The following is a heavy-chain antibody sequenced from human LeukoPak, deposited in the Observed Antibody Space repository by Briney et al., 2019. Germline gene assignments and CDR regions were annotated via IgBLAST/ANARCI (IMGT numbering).Heavy chain of an antibody. CDR1: GGSISSGDYY. V-gene: IGHV4-30-4*08. Sequence: PSQTLSLTCTVSGGSISSGDYYWSWIRQPPGKGLEWIGYIYYSGSTYYNPSLKSRVTISVDTSKNQFSLKLSSVTAADTAVYYCARGPGGPHLYYYYYMDVWGKGTTVTVSS. J-gene: IGHJ6*03. D-gene: IGHD3-16*01. CDR2: IYYSGST. CDR3: ARGPGGPHLYYYYYMDV.